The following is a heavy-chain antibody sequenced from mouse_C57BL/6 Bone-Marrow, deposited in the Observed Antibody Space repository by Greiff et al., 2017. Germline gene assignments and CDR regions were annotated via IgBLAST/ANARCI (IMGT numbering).Heavy chain of an antibody. D-gene: IGHD4-1*01. CDR1: GYTFTSYG. J-gene: IGHJ3*01. CDR2: IYPRSGNT. CDR3: ARSLTGTGAY. V-gene: IGHV1-81*01. Sequence: VQLQQSGAELARPGASVKLSCKASGYTFTSYGISWVKQRTGQGLEWIGEIYPRSGNTYYNEKFKGKATLTADKSSSTAYMELRSLTSEDSAVYFCARSLTGTGAYWGQGTLVTVSA.